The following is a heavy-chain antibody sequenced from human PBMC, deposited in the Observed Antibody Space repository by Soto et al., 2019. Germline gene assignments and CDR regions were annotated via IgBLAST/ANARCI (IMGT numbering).Heavy chain of an antibody. J-gene: IGHJ6*02. CDR3: ARHSGSSSSYYYYYYGMDV. CDR2: IYPGDSDT. Sequence: PGEPLKFPCKGLGYSFPTYWIGWVGQMPGKGLKWMGIIYPGDSDTRYSPSFQGQVTISADKSISTAYLQWSSLKASDTAMYYCARHSGSSSSYYYYYYGMDVWGQGTTVTVS. CDR1: GYSFPTYW. D-gene: IGHD6-6*01. V-gene: IGHV5-51*01.